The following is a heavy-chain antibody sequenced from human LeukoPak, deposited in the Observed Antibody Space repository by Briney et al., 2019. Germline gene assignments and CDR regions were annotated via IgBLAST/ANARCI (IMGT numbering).Heavy chain of an antibody. D-gene: IGHD6-19*01. V-gene: IGHV4-39*07. CDR3: ARDSKQWLARFYFDD. J-gene: IGHJ4*02. Sequence: SEILSLTCTVSGGSIRSTSYYWGWIRQSPGKGLEWIGSVYNSGSTYYNPSLKSRVTISVDTSKNHFSLKLSSVTAADTAIYYCARDSKQWLARFYFDDWGQGTLVTVSS. CDR1: GGSIRSTSYY. CDR2: VYNSGST.